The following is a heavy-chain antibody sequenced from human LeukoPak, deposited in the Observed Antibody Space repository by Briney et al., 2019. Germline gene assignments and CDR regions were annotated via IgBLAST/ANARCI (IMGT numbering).Heavy chain of an antibody. Sequence: SVKVSCKASGGTFSSYSSSWVRQPPGQGLEWMGGIIPIFGTANNAQPFQSRLTITTAESTRTAYMELSSLSSEVTAVWYCARGAPQLWSPHSSYYYMYVWGKGTTVTVSS. CDR2: IIPIFGTA. CDR1: GGTFSSYS. D-gene: IGHD5-18*01. CDR3: ARGAPQLWSPHSSYYYMYV. V-gene: IGHV1-69*05. J-gene: IGHJ6*03.